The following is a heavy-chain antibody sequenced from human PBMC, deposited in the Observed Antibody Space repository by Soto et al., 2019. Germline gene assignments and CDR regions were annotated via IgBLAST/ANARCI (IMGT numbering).Heavy chain of an antibody. Sequence: AETLSRTCTVSGGSVSSSSYYWGWIRQPPGKGLEWIGSIYYSGSTYYNPSLKSRVTISVDTSKNQFSLKLSSVTAADTAVYYCATMGGIVVVPAAMKTGYSSSWSHDYWGQGTLLTVSS. D-gene: IGHD2-2*01. CDR2: IYYSGST. CDR3: ATMGGIVVVPAAMKTGYSSSWSHDY. V-gene: IGHV4-39*01. J-gene: IGHJ4*02. CDR1: GGSVSSSSYY.